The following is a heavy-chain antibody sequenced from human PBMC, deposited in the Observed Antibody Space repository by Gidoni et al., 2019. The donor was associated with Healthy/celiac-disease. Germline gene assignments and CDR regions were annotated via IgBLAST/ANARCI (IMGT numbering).Heavy chain of an antibody. CDR1: GYTFTSYG. J-gene: IGHJ4*02. CDR2: ISAYNGNT. V-gene: IGHV1-18*01. CDR3: ARDRSPYYYGSGTPFDY. D-gene: IGHD3-10*01. Sequence: QVQLVQSGAEVKKPGASVKVSCKASGYTFTSYGISWVRQAPGQGLEWMGWISAYNGNTNYAQKLQGRVTMTTDTSTSSAYMELRSLRSDDTAVYYCARDRSPYYYGSGTPFDYWGQGTLVTVSS.